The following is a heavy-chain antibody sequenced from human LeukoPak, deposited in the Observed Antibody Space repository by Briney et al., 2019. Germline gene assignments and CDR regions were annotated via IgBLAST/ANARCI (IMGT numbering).Heavy chain of an antibody. V-gene: IGHV3-23*01. CDR1: GFTFSSYA. J-gene: IGHJ2*01. Sequence: GGSLRLSCAASGFTFSSYAMSWVRQAPGKGLEWPSAIVGSVASTYYADPVKGRFTISRDNSKNTLHLQMNILRAEDTAIYLCAKVRVVGDYNWFFDLWGRGTLVTVSS. CDR2: IVGSVAST. CDR3: AKVRVVGDYNWFFDL. D-gene: IGHD4-17*01.